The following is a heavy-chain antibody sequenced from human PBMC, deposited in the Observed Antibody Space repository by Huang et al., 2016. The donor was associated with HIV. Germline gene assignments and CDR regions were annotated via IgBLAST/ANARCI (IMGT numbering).Heavy chain of an antibody. D-gene: IGHD6-13*01. CDR1: GDFISSTNYY. Sequence: QLQLQESGPGQVKPSETLSLTCTVSGDFISSTNYYWGWIRQSPGKGLEWVGSVYQSGSTNYNPSLKSRVTLSVDTSRNQFSLRLNSETDADTAVYYCASQHIGAAATWFWGRGTQVAVSS. V-gene: IGHV4-39*01. CDR2: VYQSGST. CDR3: ASQHIGAAATWF. J-gene: IGHJ4*02.